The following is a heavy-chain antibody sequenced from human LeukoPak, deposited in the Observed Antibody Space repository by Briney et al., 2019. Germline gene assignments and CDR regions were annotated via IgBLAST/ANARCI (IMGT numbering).Heavy chain of an antibody. Sequence: GGSLRLSCAASGFTFSSYAMSWVRQAPGKGLEWVSAISGSGGSTYYADSVKGRFTISRDNSKNTLYLQMNSLRAEDTAVYYCAKGFDYYGSGSYYNPLDYWGQGTLVTVSS. V-gene: IGHV3-23*01. CDR1: GFTFSSYA. J-gene: IGHJ4*02. CDR3: AKGFDYYGSGSYYNPLDY. CDR2: ISGSGGST. D-gene: IGHD3-10*01.